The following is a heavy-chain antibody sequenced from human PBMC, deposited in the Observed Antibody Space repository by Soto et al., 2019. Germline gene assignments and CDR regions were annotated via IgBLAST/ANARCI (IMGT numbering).Heavy chain of an antibody. D-gene: IGHD6-6*01. CDR2: MNPNSGNT. CDR1: GYTFTSYD. J-gene: IGHJ5*02. V-gene: IGHV1-8*01. CDR3: ARVSRKIAARVRRGGWFDP. Sequence: QVQLVQSGAEVKKPGASVKVSCKASGYTFTSYDINWVRQATGQGLEWMGWMNPNSGNTGYAQKFQGRVTMTRNTSISTAYMELSSLRSEDTAVYYCARVSRKIAARVRRGGWFDPWGQGTLVTVSS.